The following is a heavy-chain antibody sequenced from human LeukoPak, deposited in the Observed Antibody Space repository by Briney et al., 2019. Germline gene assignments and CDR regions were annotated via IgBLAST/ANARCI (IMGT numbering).Heavy chain of an antibody. V-gene: IGHV4-30-2*01. CDR3: ARQVGATYAFDY. D-gene: IGHD1-26*01. Sequence: SETLSLTCAVSGGSIRSGGYSWSWIRHPQGQGLGWIGYIYHSGSTYYNPSLKSRVTISVDRSKNQFSLKLSSVTAADTAVYYCARQVGATYAFDYWGQGTLVTVSS. J-gene: IGHJ4*02. CDR1: GGSIRSGGYS. CDR2: IYHSGST.